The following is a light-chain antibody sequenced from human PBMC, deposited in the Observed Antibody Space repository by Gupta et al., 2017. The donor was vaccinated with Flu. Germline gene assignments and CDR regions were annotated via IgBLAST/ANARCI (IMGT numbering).Light chain of an antibody. J-gene: IGLJ2*01. Sequence: SVTITITGTVSGVGSYNYGCCYQQPPGNPPLIMFSEFSRRPERLPDLFSASKSGTTALITASGHEAEDAAYYYCALYASGNKVVFGGGTKLTVL. CDR2: EFS. CDR3: ALYASGNKVV. V-gene: IGLV2-8*01. CDR1: VSGVGSYNY.